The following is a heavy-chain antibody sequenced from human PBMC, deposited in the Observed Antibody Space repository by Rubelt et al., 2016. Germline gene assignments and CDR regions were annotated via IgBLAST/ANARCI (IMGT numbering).Heavy chain of an antibody. D-gene: IGHD3-16*01. CDR2: IKEDGAEK. CDR3: AIGGRGLDPFDY. V-gene: IGHV3-7*01. J-gene: IGHJ4*02. Sequence: EVQLVESGGGLVQPGGSLRLSCAASGFTFSSYAMSWVRQAPGKGLEWVANIKEDGAEKYYVDSVRGRFTISRDNAKNSVYLQMSSLEGEDTAFYYCAIGGRGLDPFDYWGQGTLVTVSS. CDR1: GFTFSSYA.